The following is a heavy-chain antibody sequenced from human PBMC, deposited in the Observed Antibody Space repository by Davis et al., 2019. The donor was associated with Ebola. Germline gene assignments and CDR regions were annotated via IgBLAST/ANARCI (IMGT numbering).Heavy chain of an antibody. CDR2: ISSSGSTI. J-gene: IGHJ3*02. D-gene: IGHD6-19*01. V-gene: IGHV3-11*04. CDR1: GFTFSDYY. CDR3: ARGRAAVAGTILGAFDI. Sequence: GESLKISCAASGFTFSDYYMSWIRQAPGKGLEWVSYISSSGSTIYYADSVKGRFTISRDNAKNSLYLQMNSLRAEDTAVYYCARGRAAVAGTILGAFDIWGQGTMVTVSS.